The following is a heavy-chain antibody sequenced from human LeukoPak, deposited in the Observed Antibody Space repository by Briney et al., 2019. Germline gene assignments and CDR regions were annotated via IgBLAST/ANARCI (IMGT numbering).Heavy chain of an antibody. CDR2: ISWNSGSI. D-gene: IGHD2/OR15-2a*01. V-gene: IGHV3-9*01. J-gene: IGHJ6*02. CDR1: GFTFDDYA. Sequence: GRSLRLSCAASGFTFDDYAMHWVRHAPGKGLEWVSGISWNSGSIGYADSVKGRFTISRDNAKNSPYLQMNSLRAEDTALYYCARVLRDYYYGMDVWGQGTTDTVSS. CDR3: ARVLRDYYYGMDV.